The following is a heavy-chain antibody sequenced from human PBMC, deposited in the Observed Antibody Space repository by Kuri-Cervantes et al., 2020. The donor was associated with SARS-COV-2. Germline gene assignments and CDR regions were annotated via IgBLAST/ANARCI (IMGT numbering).Heavy chain of an antibody. CDR3: ARDLSQYGDPGFDF. Sequence: GESLKISCAASGFTFNSYEMNWVRQAPGKGLEWLSYIGNTDSTTYYADSVKGRFTISRDNAENLLYLQMNSLRAEDTALYYCARDLSQYGDPGFDFWGQGTLVTVSS. J-gene: IGHJ4*02. D-gene: IGHD4-17*01. CDR2: IGNTDSTT. V-gene: IGHV3-48*03. CDR1: GFTFNSYE.